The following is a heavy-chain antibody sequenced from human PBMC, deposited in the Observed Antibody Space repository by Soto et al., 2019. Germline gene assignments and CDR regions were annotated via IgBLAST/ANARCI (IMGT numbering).Heavy chain of an antibody. J-gene: IGHJ4*02. Sequence: PGGSLRLSCAASGFTFSNYAMSWVRQTPGKGLEWVSTISGNGDSTYSADSVKGRFTISRDTSKNRVSLELRSVTAADTAVYYCARVNVTLDLWGLGTLVTVSS. CDR3: ARVNVTLDL. V-gene: IGHV3-23*01. CDR1: GFTFSNYA. CDR2: ISGNGDST. D-gene: IGHD2-21*02.